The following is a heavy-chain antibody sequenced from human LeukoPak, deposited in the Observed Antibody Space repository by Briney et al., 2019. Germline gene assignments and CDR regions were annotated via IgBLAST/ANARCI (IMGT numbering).Heavy chain of an antibody. CDR3: GKIGTSIALSRYYYIDV. D-gene: IGHD6-6*01. V-gene: IGHV1-18*01. Sequence: ASVKVSCKASGYTFTSYGISWVRQAPGQGLEWMGWISAYNGNTNYAQELQGRVTMTTDTSTSTAYMELRSLRSDDTAVYYCGKIGTSIALSRYYYIDVWGKGTTVTVSS. CDR2: ISAYNGNT. J-gene: IGHJ6*03. CDR1: GYTFTSYG.